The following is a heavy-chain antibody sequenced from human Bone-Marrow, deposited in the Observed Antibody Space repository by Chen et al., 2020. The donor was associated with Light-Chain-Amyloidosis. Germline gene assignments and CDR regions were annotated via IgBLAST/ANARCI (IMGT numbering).Heavy chain of an antibody. CDR1: GYTFPNYW. CDR2: IYPDDSDA. Sequence: EVQLEQSGQEVKKPGESLKISCKGSGYTFPNYWIGWVRQMPGKGLEWMGVIYPDDSDARYSPSFEGQVTISADKSITTAYLQWRSLKASDTAMYYCARRRDCYNFDYWGQGTLVTVSS. J-gene: IGHJ4*02. CDR3: ARRRDCYNFDY. V-gene: IGHV5-51*01. D-gene: IGHD2-21*01.